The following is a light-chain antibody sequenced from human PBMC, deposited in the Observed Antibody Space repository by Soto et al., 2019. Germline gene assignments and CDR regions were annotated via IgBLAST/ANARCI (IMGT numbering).Light chain of an antibody. CDR1: ESISSY. CDR3: QQYYNYWT. V-gene: IGKV1-39*01. J-gene: IGKJ1*01. CDR2: AAS. Sequence: DIQMTRSPSSLSSSVGDRDTITCRASESISSYLNLYQQKPGKAPKLLIYAASSLQSGVPSRFSGSGSGTELTLTIRSLQPDDFATYYCQQYYNYWTFGQWTKVDIK.